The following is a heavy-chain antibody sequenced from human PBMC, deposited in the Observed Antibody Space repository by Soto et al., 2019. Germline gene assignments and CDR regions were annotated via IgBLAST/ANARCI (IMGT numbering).Heavy chain of an antibody. CDR1: GGSFSGYS. D-gene: IGHD2-8*02. CDR3: ARDKITGLFDY. J-gene: IGHJ4*02. CDR2: INHSGST. Sequence: QVQLQQWGAGLLKPSETLSLTCAVYGGSFSGYSWSWIRQPPGTGLEWIGEINHSGSTNYNPSLKSRVTISVDTSQNQFSPELTSVTAADTAVYYCARDKITGLFDYWGQGTLVTVSS. V-gene: IGHV4-34*01.